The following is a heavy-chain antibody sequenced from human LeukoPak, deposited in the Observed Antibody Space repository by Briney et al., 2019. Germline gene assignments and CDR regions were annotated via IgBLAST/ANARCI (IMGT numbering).Heavy chain of an antibody. CDR3: ARNRRASKRDYCSSTSCRHNWFDP. V-gene: IGHV1-2*02. CDR1: GYTFTGYY. Sequence: ASVKVSCKASGYTFTGYYMHWVRQAPGRGLEWMGWINPNSGGTNYAQKFQGRVTMTRDTSISTAYMELSRLRSDDTAVYYCARNRRASKRDYCSSTSCRHNWFDPWGQGTLVTVSS. CDR2: INPNSGGT. D-gene: IGHD2-2*01. J-gene: IGHJ5*02.